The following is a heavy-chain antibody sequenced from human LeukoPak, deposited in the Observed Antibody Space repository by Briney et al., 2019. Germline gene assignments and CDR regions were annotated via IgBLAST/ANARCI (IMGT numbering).Heavy chain of an antibody. CDR3: ARGFVLRYFDWLSRVDWFDP. D-gene: IGHD3-9*01. CDR2: MNPNSGNT. Sequence: GASVNVSCKASGYTFTSYDINWVRQATGQGLEWMGWMNPNSGNTGYAQKFQGRVTMTRNTSISTAYMELSSLRSEDTAVYYCARGFVLRYFDWLSRVDWFDPWGQGTLVTVSP. CDR1: GYTFTSYD. V-gene: IGHV1-8*01. J-gene: IGHJ5*02.